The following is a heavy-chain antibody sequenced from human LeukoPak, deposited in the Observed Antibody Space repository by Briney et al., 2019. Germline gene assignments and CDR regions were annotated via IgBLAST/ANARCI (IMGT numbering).Heavy chain of an antibody. Sequence: GGSLRLSCVASGVTFSNYIMNWVRQAPGKGLEWVSSIGTAGNYIYYSDSVKGRFTISRDNAKNSLYLQMNSLRAEDTAVYYCARDRRDSSSWYKAFDYWGQGTLVTVSS. CDR2: IGTAGNYI. CDR3: ARDRRDSSSWYKAFDY. J-gene: IGHJ4*02. V-gene: IGHV3-21*01. D-gene: IGHD6-13*01. CDR1: GVTFSNYI.